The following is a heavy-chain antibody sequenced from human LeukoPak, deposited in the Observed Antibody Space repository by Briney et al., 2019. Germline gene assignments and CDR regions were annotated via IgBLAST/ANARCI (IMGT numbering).Heavy chain of an antibody. D-gene: IGHD4-17*01. CDR2: ISYGGSNK. Sequence: GRSLRLSCAASGFTFSSYAMHWVRQAPGKGLEWVAVISYGGSNKYYADSVKGRFTISRDNSKNTLYLQMNSLRAEDTAVYYCARDDYGDYKAFDIWGQGTMVTVSS. CDR3: ARDDYGDYKAFDI. CDR1: GFTFSSYA. V-gene: IGHV3-30-3*01. J-gene: IGHJ3*02.